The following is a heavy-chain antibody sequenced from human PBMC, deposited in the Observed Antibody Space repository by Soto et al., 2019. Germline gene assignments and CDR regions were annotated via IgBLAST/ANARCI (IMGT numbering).Heavy chain of an antibody. J-gene: IGHJ4*02. Sequence: LRLSCAASGFTFSSYGMHWVRQAPGKGLEWVAVISYDGSNKYYADSVKGRFTISRDNSKNTLYLQMNSLRAEDTAVYYCAKEKGGCYDSSGYYLNGFDYWGQGTLVTVSS. CDR1: GFTFSSYG. V-gene: IGHV3-30*18. CDR2: ISYDGSNK. D-gene: IGHD3-22*01. CDR3: AKEKGGCYDSSGYYLNGFDY.